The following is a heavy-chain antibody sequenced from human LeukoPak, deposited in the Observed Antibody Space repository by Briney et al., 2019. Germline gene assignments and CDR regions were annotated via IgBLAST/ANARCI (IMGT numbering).Heavy chain of an antibody. CDR2: ISGSGGST. V-gene: IGHV3-23*01. D-gene: IGHD6-6*01. J-gene: IGHJ4*02. Sequence: GGSLRLSCAASGFTFSSYAMSWVCQAPGKGLECVSTISGSGGSTYYADSVKGRFTISRDNSKNTLYLQMNSLIAEDTAVYYCAKRPPKDKFGSSPFDFWGQGTLVTVSS. CDR3: AKRPPKDKFGSSPFDF. CDR1: GFTFSSYA.